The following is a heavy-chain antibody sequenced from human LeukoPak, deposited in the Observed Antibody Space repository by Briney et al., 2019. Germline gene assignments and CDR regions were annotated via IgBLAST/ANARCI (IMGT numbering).Heavy chain of an antibody. CDR3: ARLRGFMIVVP. CDR1: GGSLSSSSYY. Sequence: PSETLSLTCTVSGGSLSSSSYYWGWIRQPPGKGLEWIGSIYYSGSTYYNPSLKSRVTISVDTSKNQFSLKLSSVTAADTAVYYCARLRGFMIVVPWGQGTLVTVSS. V-gene: IGHV4-39*01. D-gene: IGHD3-22*01. J-gene: IGHJ5*02. CDR2: IYYSGST.